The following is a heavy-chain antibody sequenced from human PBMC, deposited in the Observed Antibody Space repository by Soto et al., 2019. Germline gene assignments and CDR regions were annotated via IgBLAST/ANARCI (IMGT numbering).Heavy chain of an antibody. J-gene: IGHJ5*02. V-gene: IGHV1-69*01. CDR1: GGTFSSYA. CDR2: IIPMYGPA. Sequence: QVPLVQSGDEVKKPWSSVTVSCKASGGTFSSYAIHWVRQAPGQGLEWMGGIIPMYGPAKYAQRFQGRVTITAEESTITVYMELTSLTSQDTAVYYCARVTSMVRGVIDNWFDPWGHGTLVTVSS. CDR3: ARVTSMVRGVIDNWFDP. D-gene: IGHD3-10*01.